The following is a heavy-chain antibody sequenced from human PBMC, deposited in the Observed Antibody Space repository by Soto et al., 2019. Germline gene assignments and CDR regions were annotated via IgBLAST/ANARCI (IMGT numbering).Heavy chain of an antibody. Sequence: GGSLRLSCAASGFTFSSYAMSWVRQAPGKGLEWVSAISGSGGSTYYADSVKGRFTISRDNSKNTLYLQMNSLRAEDTAVYYCAKELLRYFDWLPIATNFDYWGQGTLVTVSS. CDR2: ISGSGGST. CDR3: AKELLRYFDWLPIATNFDY. J-gene: IGHJ4*02. V-gene: IGHV3-23*01. CDR1: GFTFSSYA. D-gene: IGHD3-9*01.